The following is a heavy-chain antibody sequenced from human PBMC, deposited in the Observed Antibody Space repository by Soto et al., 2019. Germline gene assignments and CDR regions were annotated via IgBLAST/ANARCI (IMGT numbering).Heavy chain of an antibody. CDR2: SLNRRNSYTA. Sequence: EVQLVESGGGLVQPGESLRLACAASGFTFSDHHMDWVRQAPGTGLEWVGRSLNRRNSYTAEYAASVKGRFTISRDDSKNLLYLQMNSLKTDDSAVFYCVRDSMRYSFDYWGQGILVTVSS. J-gene: IGHJ4*02. CDR1: GFTFSDHH. CDR3: VRDSMRYSFDY. V-gene: IGHV3-72*01. D-gene: IGHD2-15*01.